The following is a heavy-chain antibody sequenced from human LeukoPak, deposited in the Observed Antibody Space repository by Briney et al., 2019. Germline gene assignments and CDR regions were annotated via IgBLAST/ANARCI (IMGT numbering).Heavy chain of an antibody. CDR3: ARVGDHFHWYLDL. J-gene: IGHJ2*01. Sequence: PGGSLTLSCAAFGFSVGLNYMNWVRQAPGKGLEWVSILYSGSDTYYADSVKGRFTISRDSSKNMLFLHMNSLRVEDTALYYCARVGDHFHWYLDLWGRGTLVTVSS. V-gene: IGHV3-53*01. D-gene: IGHD3-3*02. CDR1: GFSVGLNY. CDR2: LYSGSDT.